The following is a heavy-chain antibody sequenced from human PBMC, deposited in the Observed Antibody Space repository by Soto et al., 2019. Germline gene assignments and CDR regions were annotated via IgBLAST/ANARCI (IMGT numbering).Heavy chain of an antibody. CDR1: GYTFTSYD. D-gene: IGHD6-6*01. J-gene: IGHJ5*02. V-gene: IGHV1-8*01. Sequence: QVQLVQSGAEVKKPGASVKVSCKASGYTFTSYDINWVRQATGQGPEWMGWMNPDSGHTGYARKFRDRISMTSNTSITTAYMELTSLRSDDTAIYCGARGRLRYSSSNYCDPWGRGTLVTVSS. CDR3: ARGRLRYSSSNYCDP. CDR2: MNPDSGHT.